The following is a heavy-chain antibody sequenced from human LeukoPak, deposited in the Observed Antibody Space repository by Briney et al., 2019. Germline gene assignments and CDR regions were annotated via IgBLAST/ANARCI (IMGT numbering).Heavy chain of an antibody. CDR1: GGSISSGDYY. V-gene: IGHV4-30-4*01. CDR2: IYYSGST. J-gene: IGHJ4*02. D-gene: IGHD6-13*01. Sequence: SETLSLTCTVSGGSISSGDYYWSWIRQPPGKGLEWIGYIYYSGSTYYNPSLKSRVTISVDTSKNQFSLKLSSMTAADTAVYYCASTKAAADLRLFNYWGQETRVTVSS. CDR3: ASTKAAADLRLFNY.